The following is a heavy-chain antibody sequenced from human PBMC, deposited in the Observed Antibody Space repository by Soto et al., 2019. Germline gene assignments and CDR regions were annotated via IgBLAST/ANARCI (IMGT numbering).Heavy chain of an antibody. V-gene: IGHV3-48*02. CDR3: ARYGYSSSIQDY. Sequence: ESGGGLVQPGESLRLSCAASGLTFSSSSINWVRQAPGKGLEWVSYISGDSGRIYYADSVKGRFTISRDNGKNSLYLQMNSLRDEDTAVYYCARYGYSSSIQDYWGQGTLVTVSS. J-gene: IGHJ4*02. CDR1: GLTFSSSS. D-gene: IGHD6-6*01. CDR2: ISGDSGRI.